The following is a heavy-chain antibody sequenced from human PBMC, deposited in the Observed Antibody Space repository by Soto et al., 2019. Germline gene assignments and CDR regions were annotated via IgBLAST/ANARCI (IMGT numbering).Heavy chain of an antibody. D-gene: IGHD3-10*01. CDR2: ISGSGGST. Sequence: EVQLLESGGGLVQPGGSLRLSWAASVFTFSSYAMSWVRQAPGKGLAWVSAISGSGGSTYYADSVKGRFTISRDNSKNTLYLQMNSLRAEDTAVYYCAKFGQPRFGEFDYWGQGTLVTVSS. CDR3: AKFGQPRFGEFDY. V-gene: IGHV3-23*01. J-gene: IGHJ4*02. CDR1: VFTFSSYA.